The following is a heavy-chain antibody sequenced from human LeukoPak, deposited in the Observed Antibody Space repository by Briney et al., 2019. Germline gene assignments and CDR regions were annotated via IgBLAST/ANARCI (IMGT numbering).Heavy chain of an antibody. Sequence: AGGSLRLSCAASGFTFSSYWMSWVRQAPGKGLEWVANIKQDGSEKYYVDSVKGRFTISRDNAKNSLYLQMNSLRAEDTAVYYCARDPVEFSTTTGYFDWLPEFDYWGQGTLVTVSS. J-gene: IGHJ4*02. V-gene: IGHV3-7*01. CDR2: IKQDGSEK. CDR3: ARDPVEFSTTTGYFDWLPEFDY. D-gene: IGHD3-9*01. CDR1: GFTFSSYW.